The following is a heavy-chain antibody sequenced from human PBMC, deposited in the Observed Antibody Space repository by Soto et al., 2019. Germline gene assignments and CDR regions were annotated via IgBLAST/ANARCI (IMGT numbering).Heavy chain of an antibody. CDR2: IYGNGRST. CDR3: ATDFTPDSRCDIDY. J-gene: IGHJ4*02. D-gene: IGHD2-15*01. CDR1: GFTFSIYT. Sequence: EVQLLESGGGLVQPAGSLRLSCAASGFTFSIYTMSWFRQAPGKGLEWVSSIYGNGRSTFYSASVKGRFTISRDNSGNTVYLRMSSLRVEDTAIYYCATDFTPDSRCDIDYWGQGSLVTVSS. V-gene: IGHV3-23*01.